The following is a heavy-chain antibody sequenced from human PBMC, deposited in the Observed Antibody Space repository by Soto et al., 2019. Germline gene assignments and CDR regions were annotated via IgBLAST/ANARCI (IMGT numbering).Heavy chain of an antibody. CDR1: GFTFSSYG. Sequence: GGSLRLSCAASGFTFSSYGMHWVRQAPGKGLEWVAVISYDGSNKYYADSVKGRFTISRDNSKNTLYLQMNSLRAEDTAVYYCAKDGGYDILTGYYKTQYYYYGMDVWGQATTVTVSS. J-gene: IGHJ6*02. CDR2: ISYDGSNK. V-gene: IGHV3-30*18. D-gene: IGHD3-9*01. CDR3: AKDGGYDILTGYYKTQYYYYGMDV.